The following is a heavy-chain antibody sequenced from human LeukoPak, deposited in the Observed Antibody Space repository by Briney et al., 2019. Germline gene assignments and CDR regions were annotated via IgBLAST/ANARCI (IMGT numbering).Heavy chain of an antibody. CDR1: GFTFSNAW. J-gene: IGHJ4*02. Sequence: KPGGSLRLSCAASGFTFSNAWMSWVRQAPGKGLEWVGRIKSKTDGGTTDYAAPVKGRFTISRDDSKNTLFLQLNSLRTEDAAVYYCATSSGSYSNFGYWGQGTLVTVSS. CDR3: ATSSGSYSNFGY. V-gene: IGHV3-15*01. D-gene: IGHD3-10*01. CDR2: IKSKTDGGTT.